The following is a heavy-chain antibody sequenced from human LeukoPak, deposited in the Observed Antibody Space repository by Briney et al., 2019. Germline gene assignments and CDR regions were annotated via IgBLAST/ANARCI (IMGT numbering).Heavy chain of an antibody. J-gene: IGHJ6*02. Sequence: GGSLRLSCAASGFTFSSYWMSWVRQAPGKGLEWVANIKQDGSEKYYVDSVKGRFTISRDNAKNSLYLQMSSLRAEDTAVYYCARDSPGYYYYYGMDVWGQGTTVTVSS. CDR3: ARDSPGYYYYYGMDV. CDR2: IKQDGSEK. V-gene: IGHV3-7*01. CDR1: GFTFSSYW.